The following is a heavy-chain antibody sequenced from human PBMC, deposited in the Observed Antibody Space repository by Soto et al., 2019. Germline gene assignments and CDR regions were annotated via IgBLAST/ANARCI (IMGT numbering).Heavy chain of an antibody. CDR2: ISSSSSTI. Sequence: EVQLVESGGGLVQPGGSLRLSCAASGFTFSSYNMNWVRQAPGTGLEGVSYISSSSSTIYYADSVKGRFTISRDNAKNSLYLQLNSLRDEDTAVYYCAREGGLLTRFDPWGQGPLVTVSS. V-gene: IGHV3-48*02. CDR3: AREGGLLTRFDP. CDR1: GFTFSSYN. J-gene: IGHJ5*02.